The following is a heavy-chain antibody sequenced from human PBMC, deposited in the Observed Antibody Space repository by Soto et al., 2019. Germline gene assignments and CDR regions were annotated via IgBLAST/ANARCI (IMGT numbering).Heavy chain of an antibody. J-gene: IGHJ4*02. CDR1: RFTFTSSA. CDR3: AAVVPAAILIADY. V-gene: IGHV1-58*01. Sequence: QMQQVQSGPEVKKPGTSVKVSCKASRFTFTSSAVQWVRQARGQRLEWIGWIVVGSGNTNYAQKFQERVTITRDMSTSTAYMELSSLRSEDTAVYYCAAVVPAAILIADYWGQGTLVTVSS. CDR2: IVVGSGNT. D-gene: IGHD2-2*01.